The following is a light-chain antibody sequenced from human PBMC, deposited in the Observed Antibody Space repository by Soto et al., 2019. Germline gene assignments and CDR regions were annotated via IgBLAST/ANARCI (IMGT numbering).Light chain of an antibody. J-gene: IGKJ5*01. Sequence: EIVLTQSPGTLSLSPGERATLSCRASQSVSSSYLAWYQQTPGQAPRLLIYGASSRATGIPDRFSGSGSGTDFTLTISRLDPEDFAVYYCQQYGSSPPITFGQGTRLEIK. CDR2: GAS. CDR1: QSVSSSY. CDR3: QQYGSSPPIT. V-gene: IGKV3-20*01.